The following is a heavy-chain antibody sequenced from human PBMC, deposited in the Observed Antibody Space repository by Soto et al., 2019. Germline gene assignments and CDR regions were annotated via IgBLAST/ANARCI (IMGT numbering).Heavy chain of an antibody. CDR2: VFHTGST. Sequence: QVQLRESGPGPVRPSETLSLTCSVSGASITTYYWSWIRQPPGKGLEWIGYVFHTGSTNYNPSLSGIVLMSVDTSKNQFSLSLTSVTAADTAVYYCTRGEGYHLYWGQGTLVTVSS. V-gene: IGHV4-59*01. CDR1: GASITTYY. J-gene: IGHJ4*02. CDR3: TRGEGYHLY. D-gene: IGHD5-12*01.